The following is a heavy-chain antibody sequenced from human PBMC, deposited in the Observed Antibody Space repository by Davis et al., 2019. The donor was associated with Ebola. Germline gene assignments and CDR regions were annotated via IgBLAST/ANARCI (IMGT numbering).Heavy chain of an antibody. V-gene: IGHV4-59*08. Sequence: MPSETLSLTCTVSGGSISSYYWSWIRQPPGKGLEWIGYIYYSGSTNYNPSLKSRVTISVDKSKNQFSLKLSSVTAADTAVYYCARHKGRVRYYGMDVWGQGTTVTVSS. CDR3: ARHKGRVRYYGMDV. CDR1: GGSISSYY. J-gene: IGHJ6*02. CDR2: IYYSGST.